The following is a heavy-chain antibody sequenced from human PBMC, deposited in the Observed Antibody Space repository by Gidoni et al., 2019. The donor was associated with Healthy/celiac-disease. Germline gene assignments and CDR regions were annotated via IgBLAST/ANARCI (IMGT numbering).Heavy chain of an antibody. Sequence: EVQLLASGGGFVQPGGSLILSCAASGVTCSSYAMSWVRQAPGKGLEWVSAISGSGGSTYYADSVKGRFTISRDNSKNTLYLQMSSLRAEDTAVYYCAKSGDFWSGYFDWFDPWGQGTLVTVSS. CDR3: AKSGDFWSGYFDWFDP. J-gene: IGHJ5*02. D-gene: IGHD3-3*01. V-gene: IGHV3-23*01. CDR1: GVTCSSYA. CDR2: ISGSGGST.